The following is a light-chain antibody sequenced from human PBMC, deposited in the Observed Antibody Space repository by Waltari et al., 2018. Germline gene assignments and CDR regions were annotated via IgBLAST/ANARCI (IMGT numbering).Light chain of an antibody. V-gene: IGKV1-33*01. J-gene: IGKJ2*02. CDR2: DAS. Sequence: DIQVTQSPSSLSASVGDRVTITCRTSQSISTSLNWYQQKPGKPPKLLISDASNLEIGVPSRFSGSGSGTDFVFIISSLQPEDTATYYCQQHDSLPGTFGQGTRLDIK. CDR3: QQHDSLPGT. CDR1: QSISTS.